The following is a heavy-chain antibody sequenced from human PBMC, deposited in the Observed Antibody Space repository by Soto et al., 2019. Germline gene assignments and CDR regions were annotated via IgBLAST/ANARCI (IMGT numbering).Heavy chain of an antibody. J-gene: IGHJ6*02. CDR1: GYTFTSYY. CDR2: INPSGGST. CDR3: ARDLGYSYGSYYYGMDV. Sequence: ASVKVSCKASGYTFTSYYMHWVRQAPGQRLEWMGIINPSGGSTSYAQKFQGRVTMTRDTSTSTVYMELSSLRSEDTAVYYCARDLGYSYGSYYYGMDVWGQGTTVTVS. D-gene: IGHD5-18*01. V-gene: IGHV1-46*01.